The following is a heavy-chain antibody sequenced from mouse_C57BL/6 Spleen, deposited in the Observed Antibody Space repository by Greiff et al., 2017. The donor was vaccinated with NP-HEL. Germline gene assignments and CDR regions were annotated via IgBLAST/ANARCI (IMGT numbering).Heavy chain of an antibody. CDR3: ARYYGSSSSMDY. Sequence: EVQLQESGPELVKPGASVKIPCKASGYTFTDYNMDWVKQSHGKSLEWIGDINPNNGGTIYNQKFKGKATLTVDKSSSTAYMELRSLTSEDTAVYYCARYYGSSSSMDYWGQGTSVTVSS. CDR2: INPNNGGT. CDR1: GYTFTDYN. V-gene: IGHV1-18*01. D-gene: IGHD1-1*01. J-gene: IGHJ4*01.